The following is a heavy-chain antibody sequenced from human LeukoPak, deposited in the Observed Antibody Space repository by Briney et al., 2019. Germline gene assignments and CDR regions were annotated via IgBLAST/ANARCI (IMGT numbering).Heavy chain of an antibody. Sequence: PSETLSLTCTVSGGSISSGSYYWSWIRQPAGTGLEWIGRIYTSGSTNYNPSLKSRVTISVDTSKNQFSLKPSSVTAADTAVYYCARGTRDSYGYFYYYGMDVWGQGTTVTVSS. CDR3: ARGTRDSYGYFYYYGMDV. CDR1: GGSISSGSYY. CDR2: IYTSGST. V-gene: IGHV4-61*02. J-gene: IGHJ6*02. D-gene: IGHD5-18*01.